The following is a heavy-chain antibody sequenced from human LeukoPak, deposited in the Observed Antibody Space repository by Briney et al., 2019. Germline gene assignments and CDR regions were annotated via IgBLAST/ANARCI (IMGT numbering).Heavy chain of an antibody. CDR2: INPSGGST. J-gene: IGHJ4*02. Sequence: ASVKVSCKASGYTFTSYYMHWVRRAPGQGLEWMGIINPSGGSTSYAQKFQGRVTMTRDTSTSTVYMELSSLRSEDTAVYYCARAYDFWSGYPYYFDYWGQGTLVTVSS. V-gene: IGHV1-46*01. D-gene: IGHD3-3*01. CDR3: ARAYDFWSGYPYYFDY. CDR1: GYTFTSYY.